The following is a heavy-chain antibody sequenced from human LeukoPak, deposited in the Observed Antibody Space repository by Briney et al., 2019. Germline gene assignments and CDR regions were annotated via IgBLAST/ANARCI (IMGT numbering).Heavy chain of an antibody. CDR3: ARTGYWNGYAFDY. CDR2: IGTAYSTV. Sequence: GGSLRLSCGASGFIFSDYYLGWLRQAPGEGLEWVSYIGTAYSTVYADSVKGRFTISRDDATSSLSLQMSSLRAEDTAVYYCARTGYWNGYAFDYWGQGTPVTASS. V-gene: IGHV3-11*04. CDR1: GFIFSDYY. J-gene: IGHJ4*02. D-gene: IGHD3-3*01.